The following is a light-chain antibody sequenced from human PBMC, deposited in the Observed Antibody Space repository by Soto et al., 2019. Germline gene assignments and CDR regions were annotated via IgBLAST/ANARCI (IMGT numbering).Light chain of an antibody. CDR1: NIGRKS. CDR3: QLGNSNRDYVV. Sequence: SYELTQPPSVSVAPGQTARITCGGSNIGRKSVHWYQQKPGQAPVVVVYDDRDRPSGIPERFSGSNSGNTATLTISRVEAGEEADYYCQLGNSNRDYVVFGGGTNLT. V-gene: IGLV3-21*02. J-gene: IGLJ2*01. CDR2: DDR.